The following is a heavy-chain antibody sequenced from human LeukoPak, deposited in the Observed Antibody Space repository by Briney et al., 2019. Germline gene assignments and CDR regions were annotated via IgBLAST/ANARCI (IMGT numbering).Heavy chain of an antibody. CDR2: INADNGNT. J-gene: IGHJ4*02. V-gene: IGHV1-3*01. Sequence: ASVKVSCKASGYTFTSYAMHWVRQAPGQRLEWMGWINADNGNTKYSQKFQGRVTITRDTSASTAYMELSSLRSEDTAVYYCARVRGSGYGTIYYFDYWGQGTLVTVSS. D-gene: IGHD2-8*01. CDR3: ARVRGSGYGTIYYFDY. CDR1: GYTFTSYA.